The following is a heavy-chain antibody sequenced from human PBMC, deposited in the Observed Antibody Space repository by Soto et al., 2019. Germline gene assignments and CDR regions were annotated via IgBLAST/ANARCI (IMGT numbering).Heavy chain of an antibody. Sequence: QVQLVQSGAEEKKPGASVKVSCKASGYTFTSYAMHWVRQAPGQRLEWMGWINAGNGNTKYSQKFQGRVTITRDTAASTAYMELSSLRSEDTAVYYCAGFRSLGAVDVWGQGTTVTVSS. J-gene: IGHJ6*02. V-gene: IGHV1-3*05. CDR2: INAGNGNT. CDR3: AGFRSLGAVDV. D-gene: IGHD1-26*01. CDR1: GYTFTSYA.